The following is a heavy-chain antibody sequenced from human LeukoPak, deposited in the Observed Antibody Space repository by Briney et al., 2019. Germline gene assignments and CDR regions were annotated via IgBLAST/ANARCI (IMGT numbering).Heavy chain of an antibody. V-gene: IGHV1-69*17. CDR1: GGTFNSYA. J-gene: IGHJ4*02. Sequence: SVKVSFKASGGTFNSYAINWVRQAPGQGLEWMGGIIPIFGIANYAQKFQGRVTITADKSTSTAYMELSSLRSEDTAVYYCARWLGADSGGDCYDYWGQGTLVTVSS. D-gene: IGHD2-15*01. CDR3: ARWLGADSGGDCYDY. CDR2: IIPIFGIA.